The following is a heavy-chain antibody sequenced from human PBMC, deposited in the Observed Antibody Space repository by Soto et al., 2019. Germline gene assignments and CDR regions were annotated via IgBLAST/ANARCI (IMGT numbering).Heavy chain of an antibody. CDR2: SSAYHCNT. Sequence: QVQLVQSGAAVKKPGASVKVSCKASGYTFTSYGISWVRQAPGQGREWLGWSSAYHCNTKYAQKLQGRVTMTTDTSTSTAYMELRRLSSDDTAVYYCARSYDSSGHSFGGLDLWGQGTLVTGSS. D-gene: IGHD3-22*01. CDR3: ARSYDSSGHSFGGLDL. CDR1: GYTFTSYG. V-gene: IGHV1-18*01. J-gene: IGHJ3*01.